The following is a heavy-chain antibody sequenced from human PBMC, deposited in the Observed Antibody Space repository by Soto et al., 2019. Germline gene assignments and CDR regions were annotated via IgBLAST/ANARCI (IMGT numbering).Heavy chain of an antibody. J-gene: IGHJ4*02. CDR2: ISHSGST. V-gene: IGHV4-4*02. CDR3: TRNGDWNFDY. D-gene: IGHD4-17*01. Sequence: QVQLQESGPGLVKPSGTLSLTCAVSGGSISGGKWWSWVRQPPGKGLEWIGEISHSGSTGYNPSLKXXVXLAXDTSKNQFSLKVNSVTAADTAVYYCTRNGDWNFDYWGQGALVTVSS. CDR1: GGSISGGKW.